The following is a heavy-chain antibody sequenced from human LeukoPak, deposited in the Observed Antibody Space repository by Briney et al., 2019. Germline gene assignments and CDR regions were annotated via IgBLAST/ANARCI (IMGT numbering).Heavy chain of an antibody. CDR1: GGSISSYY. J-gene: IGHJ6*02. Sequence: SETLSLTCTVSGGSISSYYWSWIRQPPGKGLEWIGYIYYSGSTYYNPSLKSRVTISVDTSKNQFSLKLSSVTAADTAVYYCARRVAARWYYYYGMDVWGQGTTVTVSS. V-gene: IGHV4-59*12. D-gene: IGHD6-6*01. CDR2: IYYSGST. CDR3: ARRVAARWYYYYGMDV.